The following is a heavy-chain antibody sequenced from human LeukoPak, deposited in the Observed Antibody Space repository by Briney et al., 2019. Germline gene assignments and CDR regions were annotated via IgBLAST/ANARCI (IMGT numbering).Heavy chain of an antibody. CDR1: KFTFRNHG. CDR3: ARDRGARYYDY. J-gene: IGHJ4*02. V-gene: IGHV3-33*01. CDR2: IWYDGSKQ. Sequence: QAGGSLRLSCAASKFTFRNHGMHWVSQGPGKGRGWVAIIWYDGSKQYYADSVKGRFTISRDNSKDTLYLQMNSLRDEDTAVYYCARDRGARYYDYWGQGTQVSVSS. D-gene: IGHD3-10*01.